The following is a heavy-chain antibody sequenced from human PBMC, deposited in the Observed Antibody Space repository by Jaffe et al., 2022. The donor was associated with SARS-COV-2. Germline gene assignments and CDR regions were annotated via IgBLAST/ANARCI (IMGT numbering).Heavy chain of an antibody. Sequence: QVQLQESGPGLVKPSETLSLTCTVSGGSISTFYWSWIRQPPGEGLEWIGHFSYTGGTNYNPSLKSRVTISVDTSKNQFSLKMTSVTAADTAVYYCARRDCSGGTCYLRFWGQGTLVTVSS. CDR3: ARRDCSGGTCYLRF. D-gene: IGHD2-15*01. CDR1: GGSISTFY. CDR2: FSYTGGT. V-gene: IGHV4-59*01. J-gene: IGHJ4*02.